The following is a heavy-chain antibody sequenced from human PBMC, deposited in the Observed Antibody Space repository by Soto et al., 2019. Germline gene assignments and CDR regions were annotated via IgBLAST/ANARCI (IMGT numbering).Heavy chain of an antibody. CDR1: GFIFSDCF. J-gene: IGHJ4*02. CDR3: ALRMTTATTISDY. D-gene: IGHD4-17*01. V-gene: IGHV3-23*01. Sequence: GGSLILSCAASGFIFSDCFMTWVRQAPGKGLEWISAISGSGISTYYADSVKGRFTISRDNSENTLYLQMDTLRAEDTALYFCALRMTTATTISDYWGQGTLVTVSS. CDR2: ISGSGIST.